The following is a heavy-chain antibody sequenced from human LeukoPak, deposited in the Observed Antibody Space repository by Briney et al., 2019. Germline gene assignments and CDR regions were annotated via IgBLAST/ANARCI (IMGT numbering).Heavy chain of an antibody. V-gene: IGHV1-24*01. D-gene: IGHD3-10*01. CDR3: ATDQRGAGLGFRYGSGSYNGMDV. Sequence: GASVKVSSKVSGYTLTELSMHWVRQASGKGLQWMGGFDPEDGKTLYAQKFQGRVTMTEDTSTNTAYMELSSLRSEDTAVYYCATDQRGAGLGFRYGSGSYNGMDVWGQGTTVTVSS. CDR1: GYTLTELS. J-gene: IGHJ6*02. CDR2: FDPEDGKT.